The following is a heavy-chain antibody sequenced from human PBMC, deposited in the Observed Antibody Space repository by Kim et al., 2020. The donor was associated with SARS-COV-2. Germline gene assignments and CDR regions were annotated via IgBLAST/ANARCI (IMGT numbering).Heavy chain of an antibody. CDR2: IYYSGNT. CDR1: GDSISSGTYY. V-gene: IGHV4-30-4*01. Sequence: SETLSLTCTVSGDSISSGTYYWSWIRQPPGKGLEWIGYIYYSGNTNYNPSLRSRITISVATSKNQFSLKLSSVTAADTAVYYCAREHFGRPFDSWGQGTLVTVSS. D-gene: IGHD1-26*01. J-gene: IGHJ4*02. CDR3: AREHFGRPFDS.